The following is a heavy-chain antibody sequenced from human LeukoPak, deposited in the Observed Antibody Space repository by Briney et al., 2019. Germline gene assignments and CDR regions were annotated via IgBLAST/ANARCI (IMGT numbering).Heavy chain of an antibody. D-gene: IGHD2-21*02. CDR2: IYYSGST. CDR1: GGSISSYY. CDR3: ARHFLGDCYFDY. V-gene: IGHV4-39*01. J-gene: IGHJ4*02. Sequence: SETLSLTCTVSGGSISSYYWGWIRQPPGKGLEWIGSIYYSGSTYYNPSLKSRVTISVDTSKNQFSLKLSSVTAADTAVYYCARHFLGDCYFDYWGQGTLVTVSS.